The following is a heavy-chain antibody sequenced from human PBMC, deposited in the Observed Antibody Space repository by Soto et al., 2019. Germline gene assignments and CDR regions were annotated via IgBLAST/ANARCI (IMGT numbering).Heavy chain of an antibody. V-gene: IGHV1-18*01. Sequence: QVQLVQSGAEVKKPGASVKVSCKASGYTFTSYGISWVRQAPGQGLEWMGWISAYNGNTNYAQKLQGRVTMTTDTSTSTDYMELRSLRSDDTAVYYCARYLEDCSGGSCYSYYYYGMDVWGQGTTVTVSS. J-gene: IGHJ6*02. CDR1: GYTFTSYG. CDR2: ISAYNGNT. D-gene: IGHD2-15*01. CDR3: ARYLEDCSGGSCYSYYYYGMDV.